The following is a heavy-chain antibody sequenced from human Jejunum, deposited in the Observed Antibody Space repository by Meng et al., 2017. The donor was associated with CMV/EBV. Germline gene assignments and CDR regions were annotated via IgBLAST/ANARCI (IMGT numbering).Heavy chain of an antibody. CDR2: IYWNHDK. D-gene: IGHD6-19*01. CDR1: SGVG. V-gene: IGHV2-5*01. Sequence: SGVGVGLIRQPPGKALEWLALIYWNHDKRYSPSMKSRLTITTDTSKSQIVLTTTCMGPVHTATYFCARRFQYTSDWYRGDFGSWGQGTLVTVSS. J-gene: IGHJ4*02. CDR3: ARRFQYTSDWYRGDFGS.